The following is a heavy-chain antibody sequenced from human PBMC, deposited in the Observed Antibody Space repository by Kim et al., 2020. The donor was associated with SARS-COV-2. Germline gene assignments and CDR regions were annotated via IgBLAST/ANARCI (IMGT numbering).Heavy chain of an antibody. CDR3: AKDRNQLLVKGGACDY. CDR2: TSGSGSST. J-gene: IGHJ4*02. D-gene: IGHD2-2*01. CDR1: GFTFSSYA. Sequence: GGSLRLSCAASGFTFSSYAMRWVRQAPGKGLEWVSATSGSGSSTFYADSVKGRFTISRDNSKSTLYLQMNSLRTEDTAVYYCAKDRNQLLVKGGACDYWGLGTQVTVSS. V-gene: IGHV3-23*01.